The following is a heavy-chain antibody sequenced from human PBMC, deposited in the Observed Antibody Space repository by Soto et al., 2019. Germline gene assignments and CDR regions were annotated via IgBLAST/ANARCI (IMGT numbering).Heavy chain of an antibody. J-gene: IGHJ4*02. CDR3: ARDLGDGYNSSSGDY. Sequence: SVKVSCKASGGTFSSYAISWVRQAPGQGLEWMGGIIPIFGTANYAQKFQGGVTITADESTSTAYMELSSLRSEDTAVYYCARDLGDGYNSSSGDYWGQGTLVTVSS. CDR2: IIPIFGTA. CDR1: GGTFSSYA. V-gene: IGHV1-69*13. D-gene: IGHD5-12*01.